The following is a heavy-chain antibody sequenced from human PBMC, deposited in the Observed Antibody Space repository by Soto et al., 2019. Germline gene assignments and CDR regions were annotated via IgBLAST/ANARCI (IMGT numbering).Heavy chain of an antibody. V-gene: IGHV3-33*01. CDR1: GFTFRDYG. Sequence: QVQLVESGGGVVQPGGSLRLSCEASGFTFRDYGFHWVRQAPGKGLEWVAVIHYDGSGSDYEDSVRGRFIFSRDISTNTLYLQMNSLRAEDTAVYYCVRDDCSGGTCYGGYWGQGTLVTVSS. CDR3: VRDDCSGGTCYGGY. D-gene: IGHD2-15*01. CDR2: IHYDGSGS. J-gene: IGHJ4*02.